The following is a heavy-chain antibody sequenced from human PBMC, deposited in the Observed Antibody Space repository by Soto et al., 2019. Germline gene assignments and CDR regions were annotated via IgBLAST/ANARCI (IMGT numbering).Heavy chain of an antibody. CDR2: INHSGST. CDR3: ARGSDYYDSSGYPLAFDY. CDR1: GASIRDYH. Sequence: SETLSLTCSVSGASIRDYHWSWVRQPAGKGLEWIGEINHSGSTNYNPSLKSRVTISVDTSKNQFSLKLSSVTAADTAVYYCARGSDYYDSSGYPLAFDYWGQGTLVTVSS. J-gene: IGHJ4*02. V-gene: IGHV4-34*01. D-gene: IGHD3-22*01.